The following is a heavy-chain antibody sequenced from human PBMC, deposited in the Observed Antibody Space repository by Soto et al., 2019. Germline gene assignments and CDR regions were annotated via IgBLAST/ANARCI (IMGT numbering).Heavy chain of an antibody. D-gene: IGHD1-26*01. CDR3: ARDVPWELLHMPDY. J-gene: IGHJ4*02. V-gene: IGHV1-18*01. CDR1: GYTFTSYG. Sequence: ASVKVSCKASGYTFTSYGISWVRQAPGQGLEWMGWISAYNGNTNYAQKLQGRVTMTTDTFTSTAYMELRSLRSDDTAVYYCARDVPWELLHMPDYWGQGTLVTVSS. CDR2: ISAYNGNT.